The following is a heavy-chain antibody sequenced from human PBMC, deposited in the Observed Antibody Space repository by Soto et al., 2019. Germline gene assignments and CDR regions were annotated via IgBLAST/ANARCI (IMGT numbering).Heavy chain of an antibody. CDR2: ITWHSDGM. Sequence: EVQLVESGGGLVQPGRSLRLSCIASGFNFNDHGMHWVRQAPGKGREWVSGITWHSDGMGYADAVKGRFTISRDNAKNSLYLQMSSLRVEDTALYYCAKEDSGVSGYMDVWGKGTTVTVSS. J-gene: IGHJ6*03. D-gene: IGHD3-10*01. CDR1: GFNFNDHG. V-gene: IGHV3-9*01. CDR3: AKEDSGVSGYMDV.